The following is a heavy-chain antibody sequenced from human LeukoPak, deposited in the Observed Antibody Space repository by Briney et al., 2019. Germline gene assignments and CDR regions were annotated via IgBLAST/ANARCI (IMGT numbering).Heavy chain of an antibody. CDR3: ARGSGWYYY. CDR2: ISYLGST. V-gene: IGHV4-59*11. Sequence: SETLSLTCSVSGGSIGRLYWTWIRHPPGKGLEGRGYISYLGSTNYNPSHNSRVTISINTSKAQFSLKLSSVTAADTAVYYCARGSGWYYYWGQGTLVSVSS. CDR1: GGSIGRLY. D-gene: IGHD6-19*01. J-gene: IGHJ4*02.